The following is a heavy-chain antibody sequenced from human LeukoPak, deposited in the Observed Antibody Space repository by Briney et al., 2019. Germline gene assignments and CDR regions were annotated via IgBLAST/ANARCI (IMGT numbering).Heavy chain of an antibody. Sequence: ASVKVSCKVSGYTLTELSMHWVRQAPGKGLEWMGGFDPEGGETIYAQKFQGRVTMTEDTSTDTAYMELSSLRSEDTAVYYCATPLNYDFWSGYTQGRAFDIWGQGTMVTVSS. D-gene: IGHD3-3*01. CDR2: FDPEGGET. CDR1: GYTLTELS. J-gene: IGHJ3*02. V-gene: IGHV1-24*01. CDR3: ATPLNYDFWSGYTQGRAFDI.